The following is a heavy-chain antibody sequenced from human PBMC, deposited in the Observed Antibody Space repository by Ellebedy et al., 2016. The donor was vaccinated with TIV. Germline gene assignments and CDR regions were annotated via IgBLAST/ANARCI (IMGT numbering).Heavy chain of an antibody. J-gene: IGHJ3*02. CDR1: GYTFTGYY. Sequence: AASVKVSCKASGYTFTGYYMHWVRQAPGQGLEWMGWINPNSGGTNYAQKFQGWVTMTRDTSISPAYMELSRLRSDDTAVYYVERETPYPVGASYDTFDIWGQGTLVTVSS. CDR3: ERETPYPVGASYDTFDI. V-gene: IGHV1-2*04. D-gene: IGHD1-26*01. CDR2: INPNSGGT.